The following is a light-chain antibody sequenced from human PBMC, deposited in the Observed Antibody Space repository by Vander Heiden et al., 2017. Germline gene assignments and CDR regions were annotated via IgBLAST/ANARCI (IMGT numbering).Light chain of an antibody. V-gene: IGKV1-5*03. CDR2: KAS. Sequence: DIQMTQSPSTLSASVGDRVTITCRASQSISSWLAWYQQKPGKAPKLLIYKASSLESGVPSRFSGSGSGTEFTLTISSLQPDDFATYYCQQYKGYSQTFGQGTKLEIK. CDR1: QSISSW. CDR3: QQYKGYSQT. J-gene: IGKJ2*01.